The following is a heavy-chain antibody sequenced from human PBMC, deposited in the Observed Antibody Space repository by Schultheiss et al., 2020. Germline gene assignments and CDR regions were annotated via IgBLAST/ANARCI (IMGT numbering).Heavy chain of an antibody. D-gene: IGHD1-26*01. V-gene: IGHV3-23*01. CDR1: GFTFSTYA. J-gene: IGHJ4*02. CDR3: AKGGRDSDY. CDR2: VTASGGAT. Sequence: GESLKISCAASGFTFSTYAMSWVRQAPGKGLEWVSAVTASGGATYYAGSVKGRFTISRDNSKNTLYLLMNSLRAEDTAVYYCAKGGRDSDYWGQGTLVTVSS.